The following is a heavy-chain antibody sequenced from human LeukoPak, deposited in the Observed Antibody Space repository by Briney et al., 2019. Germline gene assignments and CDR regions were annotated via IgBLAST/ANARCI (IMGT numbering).Heavy chain of an antibody. J-gene: IGHJ4*02. CDR2: ISSSGSTI. Sequence: GGSLRLSCAASGFTFSDYYMSWIRQAPGKGLEWVSYISSSGSTIYYADSVKGRFTISRDNAKNSLYLPMNSLRAEDTAVYYCARSSRSWPLTYYFDYWGQGTLVTVSS. V-gene: IGHV3-11*01. D-gene: IGHD6-13*01. CDR3: ARSSRSWPLTYYFDY. CDR1: GFTFSDYY.